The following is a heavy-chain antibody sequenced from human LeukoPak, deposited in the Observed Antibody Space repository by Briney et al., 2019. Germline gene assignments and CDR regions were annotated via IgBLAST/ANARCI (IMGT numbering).Heavy chain of an antibody. Sequence: PSVTLSLTCSVSGVSMNSHYLNWIRQPPGKGLEWIGEINHSGSTNYNPSLKSRVTMSVDTSKNQFSLKLSSVTAADTAVYYCARVITASWFDPWGQGTLVTVSS. CDR1: GVSMNSHY. CDR2: INHSGST. V-gene: IGHV4-34*01. J-gene: IGHJ5*02. CDR3: ARVITASWFDP.